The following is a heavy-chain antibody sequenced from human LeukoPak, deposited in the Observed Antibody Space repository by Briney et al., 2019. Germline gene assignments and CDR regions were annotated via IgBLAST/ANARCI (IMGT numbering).Heavy chain of an antibody. CDR2: IYYSGST. V-gene: IGHV4-59*11. CDR1: GGSISSHY. Sequence: SETLSLTCTVSGGSISSHYWSWIRQPPGKGLEWIGYIYYSGSTNYNPSLKSRVTISVDTSKNQFSLKLSSVTAADTAVYYCARARGASITILGVVINAFDIWGQGTMVSVSS. CDR3: ARARGASITILGVVINAFDI. J-gene: IGHJ3*02. D-gene: IGHD3-3*01.